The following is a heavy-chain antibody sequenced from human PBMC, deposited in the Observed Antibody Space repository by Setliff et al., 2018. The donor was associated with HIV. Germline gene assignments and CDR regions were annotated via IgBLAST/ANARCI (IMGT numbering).Heavy chain of an antibody. V-gene: IGHV4-59*01. J-gene: IGHJ5*01. Sequence: SETLSLTCSVSGVSMSTDYWSWLRQPPGKGLEWIAYIHSSGKTNYNPSLKSRVTISVDTSKNQFSLKLSSMTPADTAIYYCAKGAGWYGFWGQGTLVTV. CDR1: GVSMSTDY. D-gene: IGHD6-13*01. CDR2: IHSSGKT. CDR3: AKGAGWYGF.